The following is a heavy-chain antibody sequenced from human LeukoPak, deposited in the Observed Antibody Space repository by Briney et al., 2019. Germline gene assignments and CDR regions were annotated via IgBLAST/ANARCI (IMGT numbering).Heavy chain of an antibody. D-gene: IGHD1-26*01. CDR2: IYHSGST. CDR1: GGSISSSNW. CDR3: ARGPGLSILGGAFDI. V-gene: IGHV4-4*02. Sequence: SETLSLTCAVSGGSISSSNWWSWVRQPPGKGLEWIGEIYHSGSTNYNPSLKSRVTISVDKSKNQFSLKLSSVTAADTAVYYCARGPGLSILGGAFDIWGQGTMVTVSS. J-gene: IGHJ3*02.